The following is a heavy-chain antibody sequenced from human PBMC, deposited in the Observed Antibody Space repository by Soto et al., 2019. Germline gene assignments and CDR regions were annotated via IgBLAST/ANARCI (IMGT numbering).Heavy chain of an antibody. CDR2: IYYSGRT. J-gene: IGHJ6*02. CDR1: GGSINSAGYY. Sequence: SETLSLTCIVSGGSINSAGYYWSWVRQPPGKGLEWIGNIYYSGRTYYNPSLKSRVSIEVDASNNHFSLTLRSVTPADTAVYFCARLPSIINYPMDVWGQGTTVPVSS. CDR3: ARLPSIINYPMDV. V-gene: IGHV4-31*03. D-gene: IGHD3-10*01.